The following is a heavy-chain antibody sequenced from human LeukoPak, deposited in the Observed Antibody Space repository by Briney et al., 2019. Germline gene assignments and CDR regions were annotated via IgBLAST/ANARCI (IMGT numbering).Heavy chain of an antibody. CDR3: ARGDFCSSSNCYLRPMDV. J-gene: IGHJ6*03. CDR1: GGSISDYY. Sequence: PSETLSLTCTVSGGSISDYYWNWIRQPPGKGLEWIGYIYYSGSITYNPSLKSRVTMSVDTAKNQFSLKLRSVTAADTAVYYCARGDFCSSSNCYLRPMDVWGKGTTVTVSS. D-gene: IGHD2-2*01. CDR2: IYYSGSI. V-gene: IGHV4-59*01.